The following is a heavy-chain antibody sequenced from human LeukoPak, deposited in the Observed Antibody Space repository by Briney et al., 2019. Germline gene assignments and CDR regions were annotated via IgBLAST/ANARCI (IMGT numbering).Heavy chain of an antibody. D-gene: IGHD2/OR15-2a*01. CDR3: ARCLSRCNNGFDI. CDR2: IYYSGST. Sequence: SETLSLTCSVSGPSISGYHWSWIRQPPGKGLEWFGHIYYSGSTTYNPSLKSPVTISVDSSKNQFSLRLSYGTAADTAVYYCARCLSRCNNGFDIWGQGTMVTVSS. V-gene: IGHV4-59*01. CDR1: GPSISGYH. J-gene: IGHJ3*02.